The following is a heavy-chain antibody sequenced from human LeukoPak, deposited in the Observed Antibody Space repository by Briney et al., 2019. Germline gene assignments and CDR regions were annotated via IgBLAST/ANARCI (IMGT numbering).Heavy chain of an antibody. D-gene: IGHD1-1*01. Sequence: GESLKISCKGSGTSFTSYWIGWVRQMPGKGLEWMGIIYPGDSDTRYSPSFQGQVTISADKYISTAYLRWSSLEATGTAVYFGARPAARSRRDWNLDQWGQGTLVTVSS. CDR2: IYPGDSDT. CDR3: ARPAARSRRDWNLDQ. V-gene: IGHV5-51*01. J-gene: IGHJ4*02. CDR1: GTSFTSYW.